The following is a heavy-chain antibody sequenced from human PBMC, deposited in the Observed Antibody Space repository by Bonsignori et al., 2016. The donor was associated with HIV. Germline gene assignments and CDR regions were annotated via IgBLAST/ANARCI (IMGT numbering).Heavy chain of an antibody. CDR3: ARVIFPDYYYGLDV. V-gene: IGHV1-18*01. CDR2: ISTYNGNT. J-gene: IGHJ6*02. D-gene: IGHD3-3*01. CDR1: GYTFTSFG. Sequence: QVQLVQSGAEVKKPGASVKVSCKASGYTFTSFGITWVRQAPGQGLEWMGWISTYNGNTNYAHKLQDRVTMTTDTSTNTAYMELRSLRSDDTAVYFCARVIFPDYYYGLDVWGQGTTVTV.